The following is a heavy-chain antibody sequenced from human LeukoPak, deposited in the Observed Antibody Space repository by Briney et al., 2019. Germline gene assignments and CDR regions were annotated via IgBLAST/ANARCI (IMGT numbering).Heavy chain of an antibody. V-gene: IGHV3-21*01. CDR1: GFSFSTHS. CDR2: ISYSSTYI. CDR3: ARDGLIQGSHYYFDS. D-gene: IGHD1-26*01. J-gene: IGHJ4*01. Sequence: TGGSLRLSCVASGFSFSTHSMTWVRQAPGKGLEWVASISYSSTYIYYADSVKGRFTISRDNAENSLSLHMNSLRGEDTGLYYCARDGLIQGSHYYFDSWGPGTLVTVSA.